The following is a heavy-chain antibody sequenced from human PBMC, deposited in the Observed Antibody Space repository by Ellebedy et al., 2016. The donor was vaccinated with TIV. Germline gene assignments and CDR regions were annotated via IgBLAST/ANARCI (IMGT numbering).Heavy chain of an antibody. Sequence: GESLKISXAASGFTFSSYAMSWVRQAPGKGLEWVSAISGSGGSTYYADSVKGRFTISRDNSKNTLYLQMNSLRAEDTAVYYCARDRGAYSSSSQRAFDIWGQGTMVTVSS. CDR3: ARDRGAYSSSSQRAFDI. CDR2: ISGSGGST. J-gene: IGHJ3*02. D-gene: IGHD6-6*01. CDR1: GFTFSSYA. V-gene: IGHV3-23*01.